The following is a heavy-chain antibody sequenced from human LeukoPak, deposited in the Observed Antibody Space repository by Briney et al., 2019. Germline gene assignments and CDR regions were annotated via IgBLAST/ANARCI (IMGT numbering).Heavy chain of an antibody. J-gene: IGHJ6*03. Sequence: SETLSLTCTVSGDSIGSHYWSWIRQPPGKGLEWIGYIFYVGSTNYSPSLKSRATMSVDTSNNQFSLRLTSVTAADTAVYYCARALGARAYYYMDVWGKGTTVTVSS. CDR2: IFYVGST. V-gene: IGHV4-59*11. D-gene: IGHD5-12*01. CDR3: ARALGARAYYYMDV. CDR1: GDSIGSHY.